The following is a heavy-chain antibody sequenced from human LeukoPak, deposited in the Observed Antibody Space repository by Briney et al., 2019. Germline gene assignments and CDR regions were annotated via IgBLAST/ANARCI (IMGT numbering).Heavy chain of an antibody. CDR2: INPNSGGT. V-gene: IGHV1-2*02. CDR1: GYTFTDYF. D-gene: IGHD6-13*01. CDR3: ARVGRLKYSSSWYGY. J-gene: IGHJ4*02. Sequence: ASVKVSCKASGYTFTDYFMHWVRQAPGQGLEWMGWINPNSGGTNYAQKFQGRVTMTRDTSISTAYMELSRLRSDDTAVYYCARVGRLKYSSSWYGYWGQGTLVTVSS.